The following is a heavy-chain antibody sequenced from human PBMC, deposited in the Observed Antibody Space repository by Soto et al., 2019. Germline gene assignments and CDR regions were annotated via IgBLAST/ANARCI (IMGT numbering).Heavy chain of an antibody. V-gene: IGHV3-21*04. D-gene: IGHD2-15*01. Sequence: AGGSLRLSCAASGFTFSSYSMNWVRQAPGKGLEWVSSISRNSGSIGYADSVKGRFTISRDNSKNTLYLQMNSLRAEDTAVYYCAVDIVVVVAATDFQHWGQGTLVTVSS. J-gene: IGHJ1*01. CDR1: GFTFSSYS. CDR3: AVDIVVVVAATDFQH. CDR2: ISRNSGSI.